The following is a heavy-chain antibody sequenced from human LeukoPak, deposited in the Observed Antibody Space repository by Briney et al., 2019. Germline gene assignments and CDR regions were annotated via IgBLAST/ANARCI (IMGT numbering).Heavy chain of an antibody. V-gene: IGHV3-23*01. Sequence: GGSLRLSCAASGFTFSNYAMSWVRQAPGKGLEWVSSISDSGGSTCYADSVKGRFTISRDNSKNTLYLQMNSLRAEDTAVYYCAREWELLHWGQGTLVTVSS. D-gene: IGHD1-26*01. CDR3: AREWELLH. CDR2: ISDSGGST. CDR1: GFTFSNYA. J-gene: IGHJ4*02.